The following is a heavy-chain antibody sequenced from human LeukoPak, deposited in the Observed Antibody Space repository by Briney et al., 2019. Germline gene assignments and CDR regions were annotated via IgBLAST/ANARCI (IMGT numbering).Heavy chain of an antibody. CDR2: IYYSGST. V-gene: IGHV4-39*07. Sequence: PSETLPLTCAVSGGSISSSSYYWGWIRQPPGKGLEWIGSIYYSGSTYYNPSLKSRVTISVDTSKNQFSLKLSSVTAADTAVYYCAHTPYFDLWGRGTLVTVSS. J-gene: IGHJ2*01. CDR3: AHTPYFDL. CDR1: GGSISSSSYY.